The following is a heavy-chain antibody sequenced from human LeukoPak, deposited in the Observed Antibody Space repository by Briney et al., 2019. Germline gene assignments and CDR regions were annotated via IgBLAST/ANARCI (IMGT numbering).Heavy chain of an antibody. CDR3: ASVPGIAAPNRNYYYYYMDV. V-gene: IGHV3-33*01. Sequence: PGRSLRLSCAASGFTFSSYGMHWVRQAPGKGLEWVAVIWYDGSNKYYADSVKGRFTISRDNSKNTLYLQTNSLRAEDTAVYYCASVPGIAAPNRNYYYYYMDVWGKGTTVTVSS. J-gene: IGHJ6*03. CDR1: GFTFSSYG. CDR2: IWYDGSNK. D-gene: IGHD6-13*01.